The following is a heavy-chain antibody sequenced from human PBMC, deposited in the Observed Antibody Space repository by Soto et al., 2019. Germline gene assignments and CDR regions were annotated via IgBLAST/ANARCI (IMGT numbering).Heavy chain of an antibody. CDR1: GFTFRNCA. V-gene: IGHV3-23*01. J-gene: IGHJ4*02. D-gene: IGHD2-2*01. Sequence: GGSLRLSCAASGFTFRNCAMNWVRQAPGRGLEWVSTISNSGSTYYADAVKGRFTISRDISKNTLYMQMSSLRADDTALYYCAKDREGYCSSTSCLYYFDSWGQGTQVTVSS. CDR2: ISNSGST. CDR3: AKDREGYCSSTSCLYYFDS.